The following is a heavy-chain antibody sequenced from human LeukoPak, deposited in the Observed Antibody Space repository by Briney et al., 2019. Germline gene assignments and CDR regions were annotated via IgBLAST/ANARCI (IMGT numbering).Heavy chain of an antibody. J-gene: IGHJ4*02. CDR2: IRAYNGNA. CDR1: GYTFTSYG. V-gene: IGHV1-18*01. D-gene: IGHD3-16*01. Sequence: AVKVSCKASGYTFTSYGFSWVRQPPAQGLEWMGWIRAYNGNANYVQRLQGRVTLTTDTSTTTAYMELRSLTSDDTAVYYCAREAYTTGADYWGQGTLVTVSS. CDR3: AREAYTTGADY.